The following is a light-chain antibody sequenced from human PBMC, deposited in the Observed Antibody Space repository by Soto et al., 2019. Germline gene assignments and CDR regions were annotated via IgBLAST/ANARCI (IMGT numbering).Light chain of an antibody. CDR1: SSDVGSYNL. J-gene: IGLJ1*01. Sequence: QSALTQPASVSGSPGQSITISCTGTSSDVGSYNLVSWYQQHPGKAPKLMIYEDNKRPSGVSNRFSVSKSGYTASLTISGLQAEDEADYYCCSYARTSNYVFGSGTKVTVL. CDR3: CSYARTSNYV. CDR2: EDN. V-gene: IGLV2-23*01.